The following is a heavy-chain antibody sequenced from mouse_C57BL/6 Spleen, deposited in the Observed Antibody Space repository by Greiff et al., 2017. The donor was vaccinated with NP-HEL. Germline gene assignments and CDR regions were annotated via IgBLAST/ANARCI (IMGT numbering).Heavy chain of an antibody. CDR1: GYAFSSSW. CDR2: IYPGDGDT. D-gene: IGHD1-1*01. J-gene: IGHJ2*01. V-gene: IGHV1-82*01. Sequence: QVQLKEPGPELVKPGASVKISCKASGYAFSSSWMNWVKQRPGKGLEWIGRIYPGDGDTNYNGKFKGKATLTADKSSSTAYMQLSSLTSEDSAVYCCARRGHYGNYFDYWGQGTTLTVSS. CDR3: ARRGHYGNYFDY.